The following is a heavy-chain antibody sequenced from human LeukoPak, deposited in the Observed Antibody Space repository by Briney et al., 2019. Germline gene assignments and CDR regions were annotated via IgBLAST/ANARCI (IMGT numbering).Heavy chain of an antibody. J-gene: IGHJ4*02. V-gene: IGHV4-61*09. D-gene: IGHD6-13*01. CDR3: ARHAGAAAYFDY. CDR2: IHTSGNT. CDR1: GGSISSGSYC. Sequence: PSQTLSLTCTVSGGSISSGSYCWSWIRQPAGKGLEWIGHIHTSGNTNYNPSLKSRLTMSVDTSKNQFSLKLSPVTAADTAVYYCARHAGAAAYFDYWGQGTLVTVSS.